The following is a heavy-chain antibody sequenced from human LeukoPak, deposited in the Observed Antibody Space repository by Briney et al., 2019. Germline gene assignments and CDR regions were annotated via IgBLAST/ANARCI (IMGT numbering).Heavy chain of an antibody. CDR3: ARARYNWNDLFDY. J-gene: IGHJ4*02. CDR2: INHSGST. Sequence: SETLSLTCAVYGGSFSGYYWSWIRQPPGKGLEWIGEINHSGSTNYNPSLKSRVTISVDTSKNQFSLKLSSVTAADTAVYYCARARYNWNDLFDYWGQGTLVTVSS. D-gene: IGHD1-1*01. V-gene: IGHV4-34*01. CDR1: GGSFSGYY.